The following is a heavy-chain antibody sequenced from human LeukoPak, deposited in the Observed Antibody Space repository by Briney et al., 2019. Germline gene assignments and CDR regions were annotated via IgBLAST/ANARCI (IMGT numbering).Heavy chain of an antibody. V-gene: IGHV4-4*07. J-gene: IGHJ4*02. CDR2: IYTSGST. D-gene: IGHD6-19*01. CDR3: AALPGGGGWYFPLL. CDR1: GGSISSYY. Sequence: SETLSLTCTVSGGSISSYYWSWIRQPAGKGLEWIGRIYTSGSTNYNPSLKSRVTMSVDTSKNQFSLKLSSVTAADTAVYYCAALPGGGGWYFPLLWGQGTLVTVSS.